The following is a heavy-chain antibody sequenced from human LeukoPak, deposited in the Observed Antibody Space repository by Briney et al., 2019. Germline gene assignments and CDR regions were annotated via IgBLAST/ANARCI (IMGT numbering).Heavy chain of an antibody. Sequence: PSETLSLTCTVSGGSISSYYWSWIRQPARKGLEWIGRIYTSGSTNYNPSLKSRVTMSVDTSKNQFSLKLSSVTAADTAVYYCARDGTKAFYLWWYFDLWGRGTLVTVSS. V-gene: IGHV4-4*07. J-gene: IGHJ2*01. D-gene: IGHD3-10*01. CDR2: IYTSGST. CDR3: ARDGTKAFYLWWYFDL. CDR1: GGSISSYY.